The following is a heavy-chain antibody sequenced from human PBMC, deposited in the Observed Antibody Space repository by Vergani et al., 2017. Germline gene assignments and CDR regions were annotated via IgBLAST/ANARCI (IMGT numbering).Heavy chain of an antibody. J-gene: IGHJ5*02. D-gene: IGHD3-10*01. CDR3: ARGNYYGSGTYVDP. Sequence: QVQLVESGGGVVQPGRSLRLSCAVSGFIFSNYGMHWVRQAPGKGLEWVTVISFDGSNQNYADSVKGRVTISRDTSKNTLHLQINNLRVEDTAVYYCARGNYYGSGTYVDPWGQGTLVTVSS. CDR1: GFIFSNYG. CDR2: ISFDGSNQ. V-gene: IGHV3-30*03.